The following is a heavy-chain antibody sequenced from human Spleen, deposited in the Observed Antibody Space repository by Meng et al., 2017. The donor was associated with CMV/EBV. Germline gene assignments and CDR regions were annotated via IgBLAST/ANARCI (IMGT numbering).Heavy chain of an antibody. J-gene: IGHJ4*02. V-gene: IGHV3-11*04. CDR1: FSDYY. CDR3: ARVPRPYYYDSSGSLYFDF. CDR2: ISNTGSSI. D-gene: IGHD3-22*01. Sequence: FSDYYMTWIRQAPGKGMQWISYISNTGSSIYYLDSVKGRFTISRDNAENSLYLLTNSLRAEDTAVYYCARVPRPYYYDSSGSLYFDFWGLGTLVTVSS.